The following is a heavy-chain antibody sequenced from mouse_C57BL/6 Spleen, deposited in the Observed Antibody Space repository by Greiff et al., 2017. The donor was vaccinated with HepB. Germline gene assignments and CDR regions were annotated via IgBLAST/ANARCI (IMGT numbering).Heavy chain of an antibody. CDR1: GFNIKDDY. Sequence: EVQLQQSGAELVRPGASVKLSCTASGFNIKDDYMHWVKQRPEQGLEWIGWIDPENGDTEYASKFQGKATITADTSSNTAYLQLSSLTSEDTAVYYWTTEGDVGDYWGQGTTLTVSS. D-gene: IGHD3-3*01. CDR2: IDPENGDT. CDR3: TTEGDVGDY. J-gene: IGHJ2*01. V-gene: IGHV14-4*01.